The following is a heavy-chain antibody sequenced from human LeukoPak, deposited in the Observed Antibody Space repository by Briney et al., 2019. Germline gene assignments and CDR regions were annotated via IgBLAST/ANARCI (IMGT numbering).Heavy chain of an antibody. Sequence: PGRSLRLSCAASGFTFDDYAMHWVRQAPGKGLEWVSAISWNSAGIGYADSVKGRFTISTDNAKNSLYLQMNRLRPEDMALYYCAKGTRSGTKYYFDYWGQGTLVTVSS. CDR3: AKGTRSGTKYYFDY. J-gene: IGHJ4*02. V-gene: IGHV3-9*03. CDR2: ISWNSAGI. D-gene: IGHD3-10*01. CDR1: GFTFDDYA.